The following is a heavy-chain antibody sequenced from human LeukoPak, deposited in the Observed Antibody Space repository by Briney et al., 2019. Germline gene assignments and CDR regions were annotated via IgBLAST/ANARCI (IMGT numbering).Heavy chain of an antibody. Sequence: ASVKVSCKASGYTFTGYYMHWVRQAPGQGLEWMGWINPNSGGTNYAQKFQGRVTVTRDTSISTAYMELGRLRSDDTAVYYCASLATDDNWFDPWGQGTLVTVSS. CDR3: ASLATDDNWFDP. CDR1: GYTFTGYY. CDR2: INPNSGGT. V-gene: IGHV1-2*02. J-gene: IGHJ5*02.